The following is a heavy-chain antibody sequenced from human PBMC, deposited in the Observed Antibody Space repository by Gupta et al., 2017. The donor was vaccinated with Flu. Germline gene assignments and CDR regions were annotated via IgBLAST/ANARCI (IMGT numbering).Heavy chain of an antibody. Sequence: QVHLVQSGAEVKKPGASVKVSCKASGYTFTGSYMHWGRQAPGHVLEWMGRINPDNGGTKYAKSFQGRITMTRDTSISTAYMELDRLTSDDTALYYCAREKSRWFDSWGQGTLVTVSS. V-gene: IGHV1-2*06. CDR3: AREKSRWFDS. J-gene: IGHJ5*01. CDR2: INPDNGGT. CDR1: GYTFTGSY.